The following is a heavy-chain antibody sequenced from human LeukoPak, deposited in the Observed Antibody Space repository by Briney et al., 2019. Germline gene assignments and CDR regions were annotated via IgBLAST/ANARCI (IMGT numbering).Heavy chain of an antibody. V-gene: IGHV3-49*04. J-gene: IGHJ4*02. CDR2: IRSKAYGGTT. D-gene: IGHD1-1*01. CDR3: TRTPYNWKGVYYFDY. CDR1: GFTFGDYA. Sequence: GGSLRLSCTASGFTFGDYAMTWVRQAPGKGLEWVSFIRSKAYGGTTEYAASVKGRFTISRDDSKSIAYLQMNSLKTEDTAVYYCTRTPYNWKGVYYFDYWGQETLVTVSS.